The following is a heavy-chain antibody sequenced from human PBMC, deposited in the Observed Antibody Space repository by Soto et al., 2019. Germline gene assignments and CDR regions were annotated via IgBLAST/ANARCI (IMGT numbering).Heavy chain of an antibody. V-gene: IGHV5-51*01. CDR3: ASTSIAARPIYYGMDV. Sequence: GESLKISCKGSGYSFTSYWIGWVRQMPGKGLEWMGIIYPGDSDTRYSPSFQGQVTISADKSISTAYLQWGSLKASDTAMYYCASTSIAARPIYYGMDVWGQGTTVTVSS. D-gene: IGHD6-6*01. CDR2: IYPGDSDT. CDR1: GYSFTSYW. J-gene: IGHJ6*02.